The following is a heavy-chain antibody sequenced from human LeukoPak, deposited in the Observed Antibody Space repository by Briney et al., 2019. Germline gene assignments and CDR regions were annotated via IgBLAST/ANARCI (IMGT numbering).Heavy chain of an antibody. V-gene: IGHV3-11*01. D-gene: IGHD2-8*01. CDR2: ISSSGSTI. Sequence: AGGSLRPSCAASGFTFSDYYMSWLRQAPGKGLEWVSYISSSGSTIYYADSVKGRFTISRDNAKNSLYLQMNSLRAEDTAVYYCARGGGDCTNGVCYNYWYFDLWGRGTLVTVSS. CDR3: ARGGGDCTNGVCYNYWYFDL. J-gene: IGHJ2*01. CDR1: GFTFSDYY.